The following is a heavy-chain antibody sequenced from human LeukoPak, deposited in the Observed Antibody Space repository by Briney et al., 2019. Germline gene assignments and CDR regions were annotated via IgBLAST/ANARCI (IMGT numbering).Heavy chain of an antibody. CDR2: IIPIFGTA. CDR3: ARGRAGRYGMDV. V-gene: IGHV1-69*13. CDR1: GYTFTTYA. Sequence: SVKVSCTPSGYTFTTYAISWVPQAPGQGLEWMGGIIPIFGTANYAQKFQGRVTITADESTSTAYMELSSLRSEDTAVYYCARGRAGRYGMDVWGQGTTVTVSS. D-gene: IGHD1-26*01. J-gene: IGHJ6*02.